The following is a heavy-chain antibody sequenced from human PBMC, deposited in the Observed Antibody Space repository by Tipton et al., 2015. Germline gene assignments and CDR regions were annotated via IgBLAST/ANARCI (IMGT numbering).Heavy chain of an antibody. Sequence: QLVQSGAEVKKPGASVKVSCKASGYTFTSYGFSWVRQAPGQGLEWMGWISAYNGNTNYAQKLQGRVTMTTDTSTSTAYMELGSLRSDDTAVYYCARDSEQQLVLESNWFDPWGQGTLVTVSS. CDR2: ISAYNGNT. J-gene: IGHJ5*02. CDR3: ARDSEQQLVLESNWFDP. CDR1: GYTFTSYG. D-gene: IGHD6-13*01. V-gene: IGHV1-18*01.